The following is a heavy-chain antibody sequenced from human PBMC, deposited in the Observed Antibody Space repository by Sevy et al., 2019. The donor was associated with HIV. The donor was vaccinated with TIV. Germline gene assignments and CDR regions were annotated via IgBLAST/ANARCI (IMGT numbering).Heavy chain of an antibody. Sequence: GGALRLSCAASGFTFSDHYMSWIRQAPGKGLEWVSYISSSGSFTNNADSVKGRFTISRDNAKNSLSLQMNSLRAEDTAVYYGARVDSSGCPAYWGQGTLVTVSS. CDR3: ARVDSSGCPAY. D-gene: IGHD3-22*01. J-gene: IGHJ4*02. CDR2: ISSSGSFT. V-gene: IGHV3-11*06. CDR1: GFTFSDHY.